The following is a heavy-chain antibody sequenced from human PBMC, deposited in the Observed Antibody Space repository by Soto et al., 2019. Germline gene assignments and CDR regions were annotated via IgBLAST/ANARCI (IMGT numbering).Heavy chain of an antibody. D-gene: IGHD6-13*01. CDR1: GFTFSSYA. J-gene: IGHJ6*02. Sequence: PGGSLRLSCAASGFTFSSYAMHWVRQAPGKGLERVAVISYDGSNKYYADSVKGRFTISRDNSKNTLYLQMNSLRAEDTAVYYCARDHDVQQLVHYYYYYGMDVWGQGTTVTVSS. CDR2: ISYDGSNK. CDR3: ARDHDVQQLVHYYYYYGMDV. V-gene: IGHV3-30-3*01.